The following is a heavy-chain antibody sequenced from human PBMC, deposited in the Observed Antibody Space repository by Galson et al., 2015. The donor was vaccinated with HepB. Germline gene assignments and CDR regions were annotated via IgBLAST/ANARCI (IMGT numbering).Heavy chain of an antibody. V-gene: IGHV1-2*04. CDR3: ARAVSWGYYYGMDV. Sequence: SVKVSCKASGYTFTGYYMHWVRQAPGQGLEWMGWINPNSGGTNYAQKFQGWVTMTRDTSISTAYMELSRLRSDDTAVYYCARAVSWGYYYGMDVWGQGTTVTVSS. J-gene: IGHJ6*02. CDR1: GYTFTGYY. CDR2: INPNSGGT. D-gene: IGHD3-10*01.